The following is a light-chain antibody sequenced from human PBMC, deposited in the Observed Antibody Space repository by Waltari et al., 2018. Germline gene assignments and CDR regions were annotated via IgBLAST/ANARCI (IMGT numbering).Light chain of an antibody. CDR1: QSLLSNADNKNC. CDR2: WAF. Sequence: DIVMTQSPDSLAVSLGERATIKCKSSQSLLSNADNKNCLAWFQQKPGRPPKLLIYWAFMRESGVPDRFSGGGSGTDFTLTISNLQAEDVAVYYCQQHYGAPLTFGPGTRVDIK. CDR3: QQHYGAPLT. J-gene: IGKJ3*01. V-gene: IGKV4-1*01.